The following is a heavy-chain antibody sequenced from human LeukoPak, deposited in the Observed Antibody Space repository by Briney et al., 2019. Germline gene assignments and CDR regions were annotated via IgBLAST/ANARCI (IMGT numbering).Heavy chain of an antibody. J-gene: IGHJ2*01. CDR1: GFTLSSYS. Sequence: GGSLRLSCTVSGFTLSSYSMKWVRQAPGKGLEWVSFISTSSSYIYYADSVKGRFTISRDNTKNSLYLQMNSLRTEDTALYHCAKNWGSFSWFFDLWGRGTLVTVSS. V-gene: IGHV3-21*04. D-gene: IGHD7-27*01. CDR2: ISTSSSYI. CDR3: AKNWGSFSWFFDL.